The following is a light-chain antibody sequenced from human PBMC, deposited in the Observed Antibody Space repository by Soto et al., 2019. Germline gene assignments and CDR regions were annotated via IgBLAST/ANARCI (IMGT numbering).Light chain of an antibody. Sequence: EIVLTQSPATLSLSPGERATLSCRASQSISSQLAWYQPKPGQAPRLLIHDASNRATGTPARFSGSGSGTDFILNISSLEPEDFAVYYCQQRNICPLTFGPGTKVDIK. CDR1: QSISSQ. CDR3: QQRNICPLT. CDR2: DAS. V-gene: IGKV3-11*01. J-gene: IGKJ3*01.